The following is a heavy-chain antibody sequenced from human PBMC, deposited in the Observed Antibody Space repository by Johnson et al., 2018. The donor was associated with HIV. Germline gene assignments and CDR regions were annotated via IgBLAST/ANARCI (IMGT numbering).Heavy chain of an antibody. CDR2: ISYDGSNK. D-gene: IGHD2-15*01. J-gene: IGHJ3*02. V-gene: IGHV3-30*04. Sequence: QVQLVESGGGVVRPGGSLRLSCAASGFTFDDYAMHWVRQAPGKGLEWVAVISYDGSNKYYADSVKGRFTISRDNSKNTLYLQMNSLRAEDTAVYDCARGMVVAATKAFDIWGQGTMVTVSS. CDR3: ARGMVVAATKAFDI. CDR1: GFTFDDYA.